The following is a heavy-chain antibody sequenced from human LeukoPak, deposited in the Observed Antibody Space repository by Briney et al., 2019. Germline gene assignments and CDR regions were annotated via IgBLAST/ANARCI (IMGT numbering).Heavy chain of an antibody. D-gene: IGHD6-13*01. V-gene: IGHV5-51*01. CDR2: IYPGDSDT. J-gene: IGHJ6*03. CDR1: GYSFTSYW. CDR3: ASLYSSSWYYYYCMDV. Sequence: GESLKISCKGSGYSFTSYWIGWVRQMPGKGLEWMGIIYPGDSDTRYSPSFQGQVTISADKSISTAYLQWSSLKASDTAMYYCASLYSSSWYYYYCMDVWGKGTTVNVSS.